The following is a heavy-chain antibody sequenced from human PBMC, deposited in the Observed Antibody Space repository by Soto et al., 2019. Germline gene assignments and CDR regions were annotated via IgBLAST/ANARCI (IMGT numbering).Heavy chain of an antibody. J-gene: IGHJ4*02. D-gene: IGHD6-13*01. CDR3: AHSLASAGLRILDY. V-gene: IGHV2-5*02. CDR2: IYWDDDK. Sequence: QIALKESGPTLVKPTQTLTLTCTFSGFSLSTSGLGVGWLRQPPGKALEWRALIYWDDDKGYSTSLESRLTITKDISKNQVVLTLTNMDPVDTATYYCAHSLASAGLRILDYWGQGIHVTVSS. CDR1: GFSLSTSGLG.